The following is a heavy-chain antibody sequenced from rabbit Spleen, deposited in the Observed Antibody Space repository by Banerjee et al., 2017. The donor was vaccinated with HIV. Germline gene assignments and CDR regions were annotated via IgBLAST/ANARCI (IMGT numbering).Heavy chain of an antibody. Sequence: QSLEESGGDLVKSGASLTLTCTTSGLDFSDRYWICWVRQAPGKGLEWIACIDVSSGSTHYASWAKGRFTISKISSTTVTLQVTSLTAADTATYFCARDSAGREDFNLWGPGTLVTVS. CDR1: GLDFSDRYW. V-gene: IGHV1S40*01. J-gene: IGHJ4*01. CDR2: IDVSSGST. CDR3: ARDSAGREDFNL. D-gene: IGHD4-1*01.